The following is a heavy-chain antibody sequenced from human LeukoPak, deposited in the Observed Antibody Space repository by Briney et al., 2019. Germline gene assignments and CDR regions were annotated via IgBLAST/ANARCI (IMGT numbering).Heavy chain of an antibody. J-gene: IGHJ4*02. D-gene: IGHD2-15*01. Sequence: GGSLRLSCAASGFTFSSYAMSWVRQAPGKGLEWVSAISGSGGSTYYADSVKGRFTISRDNSKNTLYLQMNSLRAEDTAVYYCVYSHGEYYFDYWGQGTLVTVSS. CDR3: VYSHGEYYFDY. V-gene: IGHV3-23*01. CDR1: GFTFSSYA. CDR2: ISGSGGST.